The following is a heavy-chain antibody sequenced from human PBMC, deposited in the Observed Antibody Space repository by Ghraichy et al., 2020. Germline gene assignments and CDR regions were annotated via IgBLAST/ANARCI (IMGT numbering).Heavy chain of an antibody. CDR2: LSGSGDST. CDR3: AAGHYTGS. CDR1: GFTFSNFA. V-gene: IGHV3-23*01. Sequence: GGSLRLSCAASGFTFSNFAMNWVRQAQGKGLEWVSGLSGSGDSTYYADSVKGRFTISRDNSKNTLYLHMDSLRAEDTAVYHCAAGHYTGSWGQGTLVTVSS. J-gene: IGHJ4*02.